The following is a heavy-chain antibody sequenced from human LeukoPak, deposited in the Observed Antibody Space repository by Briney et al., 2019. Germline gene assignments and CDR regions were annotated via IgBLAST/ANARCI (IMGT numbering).Heavy chain of an antibody. CDR1: GFTFSSYA. V-gene: IGHV3-30-3*01. D-gene: IGHD4-23*01. CDR3: ARGRPHGNDY. Sequence: GGSLRLSCAASGFTFSSYAMHWVRQAPGKGLEWVAVISHDGSNKYYADSVKGRFSISRDNAKNTLYLQMNSLRVEDTAVYYCARGRPHGNDYWGQGTLVTVSS. J-gene: IGHJ4*02. CDR2: ISHDGSNK.